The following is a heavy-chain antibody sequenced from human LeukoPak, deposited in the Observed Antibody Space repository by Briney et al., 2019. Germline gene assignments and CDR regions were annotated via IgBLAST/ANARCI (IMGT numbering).Heavy chain of an antibody. CDR2: INPNSGGT. D-gene: IGHD2-21*02. J-gene: IGHJ3*02. CDR3: ASFCGGDCYSWDDAFDI. CDR1: GYTFTGYY. V-gene: IGHV1-2*02. Sequence: ASVKVSCKASGYTFTGYYMHWVRQAPGQGLEWMGWINPNSGGTNYAQKFQGRVTMTRDTSISTAYMELSRLRSDDTAVYYCASFCGGDCYSWDDAFDIWGHGTMVTVSS.